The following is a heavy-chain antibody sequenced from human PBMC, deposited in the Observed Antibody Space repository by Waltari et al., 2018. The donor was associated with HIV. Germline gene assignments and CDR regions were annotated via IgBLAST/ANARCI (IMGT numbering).Heavy chain of an antibody. CDR1: GYSMNTDHY. D-gene: IGHD3-3*01. Sequence: LVKPSETLSLTCVVSGYSMNTDHYWGWIRQPPGKGLEWLGSASHSGGTFHNASLKSRVTISVDRSKNQCSLKVNSVTAADTAVYYCARAGVVPALFDLWGRGTLVTVSS. J-gene: IGHJ2*01. V-gene: IGHV4-38-2*01. CDR2: ASHSGGT. CDR3: ARAGVVPALFDL.